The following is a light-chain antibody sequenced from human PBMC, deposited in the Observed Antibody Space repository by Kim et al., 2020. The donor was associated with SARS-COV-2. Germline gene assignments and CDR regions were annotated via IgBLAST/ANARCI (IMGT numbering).Light chain of an antibody. CDR2: NNN. CDR1: GSNIGSNT. V-gene: IGLV1-44*01. Sequence: QPVLTQPPSASGTPGQRVTISCSGSGSNIGSNTVNWYQQLPGTAPKLLIYNNNQRPSGVPDRFSGSKSGTSASLAISGLQSEDEADYYCAAWDDSLNGWEIFGGGTQLTVL. J-gene: IGLJ2*01. CDR3: AAWDDSLNGWEI.